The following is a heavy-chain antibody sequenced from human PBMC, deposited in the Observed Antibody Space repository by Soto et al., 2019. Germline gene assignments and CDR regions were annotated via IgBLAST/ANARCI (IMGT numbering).Heavy chain of an antibody. CDR3: ARLLAAAGTDFDY. J-gene: IGHJ4*02. Sequence: SVKVSCKASGGTFSSYAISWVRQAPGQGLEWMGGIIPIFGTANYAQKFQGRVTITADKSTSTAYMELSSLRSEDTAVYYCARLLAAAGTDFDYWGQGTLVTVSS. CDR2: IIPIFGTA. V-gene: IGHV1-69*06. D-gene: IGHD6-13*01. CDR1: GGTFSSYA.